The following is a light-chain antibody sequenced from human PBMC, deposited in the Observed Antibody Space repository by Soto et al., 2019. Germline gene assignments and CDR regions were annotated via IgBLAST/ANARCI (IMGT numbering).Light chain of an antibody. CDR2: AAS. Sequence: DIQMTQSPSSLSASVGDRVTITCRASQGVCNYLAWYQQKPGKVPKVLIYAASTLQSGVPSRFSGSGSGTEFTLTISSLQPEDVATYYCQKYNSAPWTFGQGTKVEIK. CDR3: QKYNSAPWT. J-gene: IGKJ1*01. V-gene: IGKV1-27*01. CDR1: QGVCNY.